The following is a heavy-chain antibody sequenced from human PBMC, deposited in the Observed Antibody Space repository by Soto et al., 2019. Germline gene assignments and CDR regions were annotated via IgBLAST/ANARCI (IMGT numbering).Heavy chain of an antibody. V-gene: IGHV1-69*13. J-gene: IGHJ6*02. CDR2: IIPIFGTA. CDR1: GGTFSSYA. D-gene: IGHD3-22*01. CDR3: ASNFMIVAFDYYYGMDV. Sequence: SAKVSCKASGGTFSSYAIICVRQATGQGLEWMGGIIPIFGTANYAQKFQGRVTITADESTSTAYMELSSLRSEDTAVYYCASNFMIVAFDYYYGMDVWGQGTTVTVSS.